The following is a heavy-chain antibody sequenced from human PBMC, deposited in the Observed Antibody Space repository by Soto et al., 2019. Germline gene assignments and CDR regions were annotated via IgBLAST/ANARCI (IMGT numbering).Heavy chain of an antibody. CDR3: AREVGLDGYNQAYYYYYGMDV. CDR2: ISSSSSTI. CDR1: GFTFSTYS. J-gene: IGHJ6*02. V-gene: IGHV3-48*01. D-gene: IGHD5-12*01. Sequence: GGSLRLSCAASGFTFSTYSMNWVRQAPGKGLEWVSYISSSSSTIFYTDSVKGRFTVSRDNSKNSLYLQMNSLRAEDTAVYYCAREVGLDGYNQAYYYYYGMDVWGQGTTVTVSS.